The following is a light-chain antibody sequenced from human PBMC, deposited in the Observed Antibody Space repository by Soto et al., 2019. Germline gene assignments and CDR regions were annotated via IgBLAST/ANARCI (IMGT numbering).Light chain of an antibody. CDR2: SNN. V-gene: IGLV1-44*01. CDR1: NSNIGSNT. Sequence: QSVLTQPPSASGTPGQRVTISCSGSNSNIGSNTVSWYQQLPGTAPKLLIYSNNQRPSGVPDRFSGSESGTSASLAISGLQSEDEADYYCAAWDDSLNGLVFGGGTKLTVL. J-gene: IGLJ2*01. CDR3: AAWDDSLNGLV.